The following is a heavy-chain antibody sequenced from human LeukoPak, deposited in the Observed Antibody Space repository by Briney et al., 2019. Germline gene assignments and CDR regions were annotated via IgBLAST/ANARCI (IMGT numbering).Heavy chain of an antibody. V-gene: IGHV3-66*01. CDR2: LYSGGST. Sequence: PGGSLRLSCAASGFTVSSNYMSWVRQAPGKGLEWVSVLYSGGSTYYADSVKGRFTISRDNSRNTLYLQMSSLRAEDTAVYYCVRAPPGYCSGGSCSRPLDLWGQGTLVTVSS. CDR3: VRAPPGYCSGGSCSRPLDL. J-gene: IGHJ5*02. CDR1: GFTVSSNY. D-gene: IGHD2-15*01.